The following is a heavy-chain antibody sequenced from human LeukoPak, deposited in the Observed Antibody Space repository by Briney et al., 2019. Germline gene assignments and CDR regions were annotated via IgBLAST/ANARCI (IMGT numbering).Heavy chain of an antibody. D-gene: IGHD1/OR15-1a*01. CDR2: INPKSGGT. V-gene: IGHV1-2*02. CDR1: GYTFTDYY. J-gene: IGHJ4*02. Sequence: ASVKVSCKASGYTFTDYYIHWVRQAPGQGLEWMGWINPKSGGTNYAQKSQGRVTMTRDTSINTAYMELSSLTSDDTAMYYCTRDSNNRPCDYWGQGTLVTASS. CDR3: TRDSNNRPCDY.